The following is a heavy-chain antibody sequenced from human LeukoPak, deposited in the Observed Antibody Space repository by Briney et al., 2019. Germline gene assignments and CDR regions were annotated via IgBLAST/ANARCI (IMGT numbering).Heavy chain of an antibody. J-gene: IGHJ4*02. CDR1: GFTFSRYS. CDR3: ARGWRDGYNLY. V-gene: IGHV3-21*01. Sequence: GGSLRLSCGASGFTFSRYSMNWVRQAPGKGLEWVSSISSSSSYIYYADSVKGRFTISRDNAKNSLYLQMNSLRAEDTAVYYCARGWRDGYNLYWGQGTLVTVSS. D-gene: IGHD5-24*01. CDR2: ISSSSSYI.